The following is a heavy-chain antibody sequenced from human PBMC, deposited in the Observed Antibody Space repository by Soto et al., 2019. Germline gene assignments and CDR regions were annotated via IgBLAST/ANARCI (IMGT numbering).Heavy chain of an antibody. CDR3: ARDPSGTTYYYYYYGMDV. Sequence: ASVKVSCKASGYTFTSYGISWVRQAPGQGLEWMGWISAYNGNTNYAQKLQGRVTMTTDTSTSTAYMELRSLRSDDTAVYYCARDPSGTTYYYYYYGMDVWGQGTTVTVSS. V-gene: IGHV1-18*01. CDR1: GYTFTSYG. CDR2: ISAYNGNT. J-gene: IGHJ6*02. D-gene: IGHD1-1*01.